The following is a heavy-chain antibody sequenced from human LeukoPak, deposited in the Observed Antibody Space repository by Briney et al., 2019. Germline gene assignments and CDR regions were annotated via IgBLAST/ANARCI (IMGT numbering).Heavy chain of an antibody. CDR3: AKALDCSSTSCYIPYYYYGMDV. J-gene: IGHJ6*02. Sequence: GGSLRPSCAASGFTFDDYAMHWVRQAPGKGLEWVSLISGDGGSTYYADSVKGRFTISRDNSKNSLYLQMNSLRTEDTALYYCAKALDCSSTSCYIPYYYYGMDVWGQGTTVTVSS. CDR1: GFTFDDYA. D-gene: IGHD2-2*02. CDR2: ISGDGGST. V-gene: IGHV3-43*02.